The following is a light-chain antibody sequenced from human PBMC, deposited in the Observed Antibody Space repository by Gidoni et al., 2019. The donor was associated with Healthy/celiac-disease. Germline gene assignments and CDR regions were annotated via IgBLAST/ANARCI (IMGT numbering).Light chain of an antibody. CDR3: QQYNNWPFT. Sequence: EIVMKQYPATLSVSPGERATLSCRASQSVSSNLAWYQQKPGQAPRLLIYGASTRATGIPARFSGSGSGTEFTLTISSLQSEDFAVYYCQQYNNWPFTFGPGTKVDIK. CDR2: GAS. J-gene: IGKJ3*01. V-gene: IGKV3-15*01. CDR1: QSVSSN.